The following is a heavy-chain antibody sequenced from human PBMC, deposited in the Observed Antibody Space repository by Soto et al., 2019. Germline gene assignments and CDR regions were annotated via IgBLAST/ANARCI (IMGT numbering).Heavy chain of an antibody. CDR3: ASTFYDFWSGNPNWFDP. CDR2: IYHSGST. CDR1: GGSISSSNW. J-gene: IGHJ5*02. V-gene: IGHV4-4*02. Sequence: SLTCAVSGGSISSSNWWIWVRQPPGKGLEWIGEIYHSGSTNYNPSLKSRVTISVDKSKNQFSLKLSSVTAADTAVYYCASTFYDFWSGNPNWFDPWGQGTLVTVSS. D-gene: IGHD3-3*01.